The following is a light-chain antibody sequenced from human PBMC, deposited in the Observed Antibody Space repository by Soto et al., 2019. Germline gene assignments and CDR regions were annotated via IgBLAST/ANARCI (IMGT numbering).Light chain of an antibody. J-gene: IGLJ2*01. V-gene: IGLV2-23*01. CDR3: CSYAGRSTYV. CDR2: EGS. Sequence: QSALTQPASVSGSPGQSITISCTGTSSDVGSYNLVSWYQQYPGKAPKLMIYEGSKRPSGVSNRFSVSKSGNTASLTISGLQAEDEADYYCCSYAGRSTYVFGGGTKLTVL. CDR1: SSDVGSYNL.